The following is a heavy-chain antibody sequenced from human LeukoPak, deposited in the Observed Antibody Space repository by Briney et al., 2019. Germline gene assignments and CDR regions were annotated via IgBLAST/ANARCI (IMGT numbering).Heavy chain of an antibody. CDR2: IYYSGST. Sequence: SQTLSLTCTVSGGSISSGGYFWSWIRQHPGKGLEWIGHIYYSGSTSYNPSLKSRITISRHTSKNQFSLKLSSVTAADTAVYCARPSYGLEVDYWGQGTLVTVSS. CDR1: GGSISSGGYF. J-gene: IGHJ4*02. V-gene: IGHV4-31*03. D-gene: IGHD1-26*01. CDR3: ARPSYGLEVDY.